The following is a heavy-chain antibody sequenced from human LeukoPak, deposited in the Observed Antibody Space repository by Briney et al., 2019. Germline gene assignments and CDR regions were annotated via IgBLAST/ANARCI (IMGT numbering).Heavy chain of an antibody. J-gene: IGHJ4*02. V-gene: IGHV3-48*03. CDR3: ARAPGYYGSGSYDY. Sequence: PGGSLRLSCAAPGFTFSSYAMSWVRQAPGKGLGWVSYISSSASTIYYADSVKGRFTISRDNAKNSLYLQMNSLRAEDTAVYYCARAPGYYGSGSYDYWGQGTLVTVSS. D-gene: IGHD3-10*01. CDR2: ISSSASTI. CDR1: GFTFSSYA.